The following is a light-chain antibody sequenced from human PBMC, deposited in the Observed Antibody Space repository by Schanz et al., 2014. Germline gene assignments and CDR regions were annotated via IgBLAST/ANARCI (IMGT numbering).Light chain of an antibody. Sequence: DIQMTQSPSSLSASVGDRVTITCRASQSIKNYLNWYQQKPGKAPKLLIYDASSLERGVPSRISGSGSGTEFTLTVTSLQPDDFATYHCQQYYTDTYTFGQGTKLEIK. CDR2: DAS. CDR1: QSIKNY. V-gene: IGKV1-39*01. J-gene: IGKJ2*01. CDR3: QQYYTDTYT.